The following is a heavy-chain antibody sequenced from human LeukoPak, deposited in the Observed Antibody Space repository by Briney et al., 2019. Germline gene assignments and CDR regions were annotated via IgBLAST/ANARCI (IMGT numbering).Heavy chain of an antibody. CDR2: ISGSGGST. Sequence: GGSLRLSCAASGFTFSRNAMSWVRQAPGKGVEWVSAISGSGGSTYYADSVKGRFTISRDNAKNSLYLQMNSLRADDTAVYYCARDCIEGPCDIWGQGTTVTVSS. CDR3: ARDCIEGPCDI. CDR1: GFTFSRNA. V-gene: IGHV3-23*01. J-gene: IGHJ3*02. D-gene: IGHD1-26*01.